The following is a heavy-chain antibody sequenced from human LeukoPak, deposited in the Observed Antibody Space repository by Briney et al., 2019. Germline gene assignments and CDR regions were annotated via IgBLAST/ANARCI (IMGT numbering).Heavy chain of an antibody. J-gene: IGHJ3*02. Sequence: PGGSLRLSCAASGFTFSSYSMNWVRLAPRTGLELVSSISSSSRYMYYADSVKGRFTISRDNAKNSLYLQMNSLRAEDTAVYYCAKEGDASAFDIWGQGSMVTVSS. CDR1: GFTFSSYS. V-gene: IGHV3-21*01. CDR2: ISSSSRYM. CDR3: AKEGDASAFDI. D-gene: IGHD1-26*01.